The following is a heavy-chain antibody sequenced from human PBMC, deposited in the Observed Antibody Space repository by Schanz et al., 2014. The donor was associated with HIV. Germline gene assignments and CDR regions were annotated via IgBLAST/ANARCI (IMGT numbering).Heavy chain of an antibody. CDR3: ARDGGEV. V-gene: IGHV3-7*01. J-gene: IGHJ6*02. Sequence: EVQLLESGGGVVQPGRSLRLSCVASGFTFSRYWMTWVRQAPGKGLEWVANIKEDGSEKYHADSVKGRFTISRDNAKNSLFLQMESLRAEDTAVYYCARDGGEVWGQGTTVTVSS. D-gene: IGHD3-16*01. CDR2: IKEDGSEK. CDR1: GFTFSRYW.